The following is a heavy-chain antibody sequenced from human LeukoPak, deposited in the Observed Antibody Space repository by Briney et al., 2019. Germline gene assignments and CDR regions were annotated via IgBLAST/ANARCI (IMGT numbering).Heavy chain of an antibody. Sequence: ASVKVSCKASGYTFTSYDINWVRQATGQGLEWMGWMNPNSGNTGCAQKFQGRVTMTRNTSISTAYMELSSLRSEDTAVYYCASPDLAARQIGVDPWGQGTLVTVSS. J-gene: IGHJ5*02. CDR2: MNPNSGNT. D-gene: IGHD6-6*01. CDR1: GYTFTSYD. V-gene: IGHV1-8*01. CDR3: ASPDLAARQIGVDP.